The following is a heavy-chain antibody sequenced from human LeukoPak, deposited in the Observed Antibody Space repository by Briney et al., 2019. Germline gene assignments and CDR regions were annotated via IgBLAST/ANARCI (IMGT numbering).Heavy chain of an antibody. CDR1: GFTFSSYA. J-gene: IGHJ4*02. Sequence: GGSLRLSCAASGFTFSSYAMSWARQAPGKGLEWVSAISGSGGSTYYADSVKGRFTISRDKSKNTLYLQMNSLRAEDTAVDYCAKFPYYDFWSGPGGFDYWGQGTLVTVSS. D-gene: IGHD3-3*01. CDR2: ISGSGGST. V-gene: IGHV3-23*01. CDR3: AKFPYYDFWSGPGGFDY.